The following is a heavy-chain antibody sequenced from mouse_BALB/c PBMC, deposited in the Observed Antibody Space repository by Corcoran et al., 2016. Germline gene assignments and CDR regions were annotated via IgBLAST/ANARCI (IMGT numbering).Heavy chain of an antibody. CDR2: INPYNGGS. CDR1: GYSFTGYT. CDR3: ARSAYYCNDCYAMDY. Sequence: EGQLQQSGPERVKPGASMRISCKASGYSFTGYTLNWVKQSHGKNLEWIGLINPYNGGSNYNQKFRGKATLTVQKSSSTAYMELLSLTSEDSAVYYCARSAYYCNDCYAMDYCGQATSVTVSS. J-gene: IGHJ4*01. V-gene: IGHV1-18*01. D-gene: IGHD2-9*01.